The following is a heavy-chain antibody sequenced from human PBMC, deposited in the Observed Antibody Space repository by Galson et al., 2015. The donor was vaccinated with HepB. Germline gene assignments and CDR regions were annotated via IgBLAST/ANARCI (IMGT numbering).Heavy chain of an antibody. CDR1: GGSISSGSYY. D-gene: IGHD2-2*01. V-gene: IGHV4-61*02. CDR2: IYTSGST. J-gene: IGHJ5*02. CDR3: ARDLINCSSTSCYDWFDP. Sequence: TLSLTCTVSGGSISSGSYYWSWIRQPAGKGLEWIGRIYTSGSTNYNPSLKSRVTMSVDTSKNQFSLKLSSVTAADTAVYYCARDLINCSSTSCYDWFDPWGQGTLVTVSS.